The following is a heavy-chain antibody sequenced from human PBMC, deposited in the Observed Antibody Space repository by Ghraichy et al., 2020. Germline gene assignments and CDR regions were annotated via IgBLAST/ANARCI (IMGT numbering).Heavy chain of an antibody. Sequence: GGSLTLSCSASGFTFSSYAMSWVRQAPGQGLEWVSSISGSGGSTYYADSVKGRFTISRDNSKNMLYLQMNSLRAEDTAVYYCAKDPPIVGAARRFDSWGQGILVTVSS. J-gene: IGHJ4*02. CDR1: GFTFSSYA. V-gene: IGHV3-23*01. CDR2: ISGSGGST. CDR3: AKDPPIVGAARRFDS. D-gene: IGHD1-26*01.